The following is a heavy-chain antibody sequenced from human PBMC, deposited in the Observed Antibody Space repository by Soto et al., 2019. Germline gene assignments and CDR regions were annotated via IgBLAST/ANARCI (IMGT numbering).Heavy chain of an antibody. Sequence: SLRLSCAASGFTFSSYAMHWVRQAPGKGLEWVAVISYDGSNKYYADSVKGRFTISRDNSKNTLYLQMNSLRAEDTAVYYCAGPTTSGYDSEDYFDYWGQGTLVTVSS. CDR3: AGPTTSGYDSEDYFDY. D-gene: IGHD5-12*01. CDR1: GFTFSSYA. V-gene: IGHV3-30-3*01. J-gene: IGHJ4*02. CDR2: ISYDGSNK.